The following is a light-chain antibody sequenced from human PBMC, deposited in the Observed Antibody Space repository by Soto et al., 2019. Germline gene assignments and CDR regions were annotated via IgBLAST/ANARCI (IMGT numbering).Light chain of an antibody. Sequence: DIQMTQSPSTLSASVGDRVTITCRASQSISSWLAWYQQKPGKAPKLLIYEASNLESGVPIRFSGSGSGTEFTLTISSLQPDDFATYYCLQYTSYSPHTFGQGTKLEIK. CDR2: EAS. CDR1: QSISSW. CDR3: LQYTSYSPHT. J-gene: IGKJ2*01. V-gene: IGKV1-5*03.